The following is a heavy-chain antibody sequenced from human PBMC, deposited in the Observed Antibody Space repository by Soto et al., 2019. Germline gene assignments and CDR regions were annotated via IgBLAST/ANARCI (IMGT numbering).Heavy chain of an antibody. CDR1: GFTFTSSA. V-gene: IGHV1-58*02. CDR3: AASSMTTVTTGAFDI. J-gene: IGHJ3*02. CDR2: IVVGSGNT. D-gene: IGHD4-17*01. Sequence: SVKVSCKASGFTFTSSAMQWVRQARGQRLEWIGWIVVGSGNTNYAQKFQERVTITRDMSTSTAYMELSSLRSEDTAVYYCAASSMTTVTTGAFDIWGQGTMVTVSS.